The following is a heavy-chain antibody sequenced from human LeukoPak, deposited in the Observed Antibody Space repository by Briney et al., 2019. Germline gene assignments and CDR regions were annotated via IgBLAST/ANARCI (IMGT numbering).Heavy chain of an antibody. CDR2: INPNSGGT. V-gene: IGHV1-2*02. J-gene: IGHJ3*02. D-gene: IGHD3-16*01. CDR1: GYTLTGYY. Sequence: GASVKVSCKASGYTLTGYYMHWVRQAPGQGLEWMGWINPNSGGTNYAQKFQGRVTMTRDTSISTAYMELSRLRSDDTAVYYCARAWEEDLGDAFDIWGQGTMVTVSS. CDR3: ARAWEEDLGDAFDI.